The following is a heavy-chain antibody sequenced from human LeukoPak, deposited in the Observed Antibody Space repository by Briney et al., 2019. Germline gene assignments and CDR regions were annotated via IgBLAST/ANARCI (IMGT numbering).Heavy chain of an antibody. CDR1: GGSISRYY. V-gene: IGHV4-59*01. Sequence: SETLSLTCPVSGGSISRYYWSLLRQPPGKGLEWMGYVDDSGRTSYNPSLKSRVTISVDTSKNQFSLKLSSVTAADTAVYYCARGGSSSDFFYYGLDVWGQGTSVTVSS. D-gene: IGHD6-6*01. J-gene: IGHJ6*02. CDR3: ARGGSSSDFFYYGLDV. CDR2: VDDSGRT.